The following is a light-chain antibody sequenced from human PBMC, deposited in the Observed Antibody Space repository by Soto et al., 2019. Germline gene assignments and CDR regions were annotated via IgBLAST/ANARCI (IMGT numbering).Light chain of an antibody. CDR1: SSEIGGYYY. V-gene: IGLV2-14*01. Sequence: QSALTQPASVSGSPGRSITISCTGTSSEIGGYYYVSWYQHHPGKAPKLLIYQVTNRPSRVSNRFSGSKSGNTASLTISGLQADDEADYYCTSYSSSDIFYVFGTGTNLTVL. J-gene: IGLJ1*01. CDR2: QVT. CDR3: TSYSSSDIFYV.